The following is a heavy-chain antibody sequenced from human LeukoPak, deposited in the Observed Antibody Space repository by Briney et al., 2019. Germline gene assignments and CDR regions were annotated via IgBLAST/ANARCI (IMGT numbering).Heavy chain of an antibody. CDR1: GGSISSSSYY. D-gene: IGHD6-19*01. V-gene: IGHV4-39*01. CDR2: IYYSGST. Sequence: LETLSLTCTVSGGSISSSSYYWGWIRQPPGKGLEWIGSIYYSGSTYYNPSLKSRDTISVDTSKNQFSLKLSSVTAADTAVYYCAEGQWLGAFDIWGQGQWSPSLQ. CDR3: AEGQWLGAFDI. J-gene: IGHJ3*02.